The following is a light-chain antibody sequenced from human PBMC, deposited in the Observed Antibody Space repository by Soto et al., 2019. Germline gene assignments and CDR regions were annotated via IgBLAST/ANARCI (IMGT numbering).Light chain of an antibody. J-gene: IGKJ4*01. CDR2: AAS. Sequence: MTQSPSSLSASVGDRVTITCRASQSISSYLNWYQQKPGKAPKLLIYAASSLQSGVPSRFSGSGSGTDFTLTISSLQPEDFATYYCQQSYSTPLTVGGGTKVDSK. CDR3: QQSYSTPLT. CDR1: QSISSY. V-gene: IGKV1-39*01.